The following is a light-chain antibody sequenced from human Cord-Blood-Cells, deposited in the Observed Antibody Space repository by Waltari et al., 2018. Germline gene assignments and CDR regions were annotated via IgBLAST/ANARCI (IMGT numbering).Light chain of an antibody. CDR2: WAS. V-gene: IGKV4-1*01. CDR3: QQYYSTPYT. J-gene: IGKJ2*01. Sequence: DIVMTQSPDSLAVSLDERATINCKSRQSVLYSSNNKNYLAWYQQKPGQPPKLLIYWASTREAGVPYRFSGSGSGTDFTLTISSLQAEDVAVYYCQQYYSTPYTFGQGTKLEIK. CDR1: QSVLYSSNNKNY.